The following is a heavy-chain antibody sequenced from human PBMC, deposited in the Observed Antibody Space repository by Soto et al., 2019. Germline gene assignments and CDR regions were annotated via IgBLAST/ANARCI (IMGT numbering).Heavy chain of an antibody. CDR3: ACSKWYYYDSSGYYSYYFDY. D-gene: IGHD3-22*01. V-gene: IGHV5-10-1*01. CDR1: GYSFTSYW. J-gene: IGHJ4*02. CDR2: IDPSDSYT. Sequence: GESLKISCKGSGYSFTSYWISWVRQMPGKGLEWMGRIDPSDSYTNYSPSFQGHVTISADKSISTAYLQWSSLKASDTAMYYCACSKWYYYDSSGYYSYYFDYWGKGTLVTVSS.